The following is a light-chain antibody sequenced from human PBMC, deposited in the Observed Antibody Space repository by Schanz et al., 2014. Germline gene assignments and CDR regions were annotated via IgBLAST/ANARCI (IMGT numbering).Light chain of an antibody. V-gene: IGLV2-14*03. J-gene: IGLJ2*01. CDR3: FSYTSSIVAI. Sequence: QSALTQPASVSGSPGQSITISCTGTSSDVGGYNYVAWYQQHPGKAPKLMIYDVTNRPSGVSDRFSGSKSGNTASLTISGLQAEDEADYYCFSYTSSIVAIFGGGTKLTVL. CDR2: DVT. CDR1: SSDVGGYNY.